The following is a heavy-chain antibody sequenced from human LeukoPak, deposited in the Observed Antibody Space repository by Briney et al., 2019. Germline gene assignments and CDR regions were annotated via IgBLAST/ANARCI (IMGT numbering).Heavy chain of an antibody. CDR1: GGSFSGYY. CDR2: INHSGST. CDR3: ARERLGVRGVIIRDNWFDP. D-gene: IGHD3-10*02. J-gene: IGHJ5*02. Sequence: SETLSLTCAVYGGSFSGYYWSWIRQPPGKGLEWIGEINHSGSTNYNPSLKSRVTISVDTSKNQFSLKLSSVTAADTAAYYCARERLGVRGVIIRDNWFDPWGQGTLVTVSS. V-gene: IGHV4-34*01.